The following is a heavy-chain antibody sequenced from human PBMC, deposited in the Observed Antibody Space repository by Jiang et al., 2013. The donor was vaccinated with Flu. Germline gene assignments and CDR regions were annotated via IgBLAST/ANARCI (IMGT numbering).Heavy chain of an antibody. CDR1: RVSVTSDNYY. CDR2: LSHRGTP. CDR3: ATLGVGDVGGVGSAFDH. V-gene: IGHV4-39*01. Sequence: LLKPSETLSLTCSVSRVSVTSDNYYWSWIRQPPGKGLEWIGSLSHRGTPYYNPSLKSRVTMSVDKSKNQFSLTLTSVTAADTSFYFCATLGVGDVGGVGSAFDHWGPGKLVTVSS. D-gene: IGHD1-26*01. J-gene: IGHJ3*01.